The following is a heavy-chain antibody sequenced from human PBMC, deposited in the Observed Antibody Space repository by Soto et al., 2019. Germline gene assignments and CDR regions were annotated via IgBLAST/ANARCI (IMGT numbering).Heavy chain of an antibody. CDR2: INHSGST. Sequence: PSETLSLTCAVYGGSFSGYYWSWIRQPPGKGLEWIGEINHSGSTNYNPSLKSRVTISVDTSKNQFSLKLSSVTAADTAVYYCAGLSSTSLYYGMDVWGQGTTVTVS. V-gene: IGHV4-34*01. D-gene: IGHD2-2*01. CDR1: GGSFSGYY. CDR3: AGLSSTSLYYGMDV. J-gene: IGHJ6*02.